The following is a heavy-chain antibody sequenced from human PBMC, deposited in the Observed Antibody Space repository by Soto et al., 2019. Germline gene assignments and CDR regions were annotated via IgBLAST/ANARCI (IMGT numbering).Heavy chain of an antibody. V-gene: IGHV4-59*01. CDR1: GDSSSSYQ. J-gene: IGHJ4*02. D-gene: IGHD5-18*01. CDR3: ASGIRGYAVY. CDR2: ISDSGST. Sequence: QVQLQESGPGLVKPSETLSLTCTVSGDSSSSYQWTWIRQPPGKGLEWIGYISDSGSTNYNPSLKSRVTMSVDTSKKQFSLKLSSVTAADTAFYYCASGIRGYAVYWGQGTLVTVSS.